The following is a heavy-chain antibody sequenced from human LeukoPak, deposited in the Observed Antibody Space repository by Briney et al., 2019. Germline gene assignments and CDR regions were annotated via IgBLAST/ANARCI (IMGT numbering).Heavy chain of an antibody. CDR1: GFAFSSYS. V-gene: IGHV3-21*04. CDR3: ALCSGGSCYGLYGMDV. D-gene: IGHD2-15*01. J-gene: IGHJ6*02. CDR2: ISSSSSNI. Sequence: PGGSLRLSCAASGFAFSSYSVNWVRQAPGKGLEWVSSISSSSSNIYYADSVKGRFTISRDNAKNSLYLQMNSLRAEDTAVYYCALCSGGSCYGLYGMDVWGQGTTATVSS.